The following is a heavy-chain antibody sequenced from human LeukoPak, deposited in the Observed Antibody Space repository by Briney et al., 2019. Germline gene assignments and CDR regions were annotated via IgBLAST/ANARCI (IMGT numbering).Heavy chain of an antibody. CDR3: ARQSYVSAAGPHFDY. CDR1: GGSISSYY. J-gene: IGHJ4*02. V-gene: IGHV4-59*08. Sequence: PSETLSLTCTVSGGSISSYYWSWIRRPPGKGLEWIGYIYYSGSTNYNPSLKSRVTISVDTSKNQFSLKLSSVTAADTAVYYCARQSYVSAAGPHFDYWGQGTLVTVSS. D-gene: IGHD6-13*01. CDR2: IYYSGST.